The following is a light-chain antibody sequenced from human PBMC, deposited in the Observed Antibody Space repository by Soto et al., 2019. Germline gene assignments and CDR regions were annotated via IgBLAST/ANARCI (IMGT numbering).Light chain of an antibody. V-gene: IGLV2-23*01. CDR1: RSDFGDYNL. Sequence: QSALTQPASVSGSPGQSITISCTGTRSDFGDYNLLSWYQHRPGKAPRLIIYEDIKRPSGVSDRFSGSKSGNTASLTVSGLQAEDEADYYCSSYASGVLFGGGTKVTVL. CDR2: EDI. CDR3: SSYASGVL. J-gene: IGLJ3*02.